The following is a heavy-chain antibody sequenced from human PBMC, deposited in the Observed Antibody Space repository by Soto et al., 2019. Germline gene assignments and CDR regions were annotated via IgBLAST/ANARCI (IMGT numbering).Heavy chain of an antibody. Sequence: QLQLQESGPGLVKPSETLSLTCTVSGGSISSSSYYWGWIRQPPGKGLEWIGSIYYSGSTYYNPSLKSRVTISVDTSKNQFSLKLSSVTAADTAVYYCARRSGYSYYYYMDVWGKGTTVTVSS. D-gene: IGHD3-3*01. CDR2: IYYSGST. J-gene: IGHJ6*03. V-gene: IGHV4-39*01. CDR1: GGSISSSSYY. CDR3: ARRSGYSYYYYMDV.